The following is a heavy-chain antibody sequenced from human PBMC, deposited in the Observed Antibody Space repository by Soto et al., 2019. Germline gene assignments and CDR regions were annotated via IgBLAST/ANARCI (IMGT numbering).Heavy chain of an antibody. Sequence: PSETLSLTCTVSGGSFDSISYYWTWVRQPPGKGLEWIGTFYYSGSNYYNPSLKGRVTIYIETSRKHFSLRLTFVTAADTAMYYCARPVGARVHGIHXWGQVTTVTVS. V-gene: IGHV4-39*02. CDR2: FYYSGSN. CDR3: ARPVGARVHGIHX. J-gene: IGHJ6*02. CDR1: GGSFDSISYY. D-gene: IGHD1-26*01.